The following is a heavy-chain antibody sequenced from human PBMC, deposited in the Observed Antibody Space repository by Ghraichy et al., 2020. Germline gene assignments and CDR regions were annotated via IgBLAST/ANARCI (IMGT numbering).Heavy chain of an antibody. CDR2: ISCSGGST. D-gene: IGHD6-13*01. J-gene: IGHJ6*04. CDR1: GFTFRSSA. V-gene: IGHV3-23*01. CDR3: AKGRYSSSSYYYYDGMDG. Sequence: GGSLRLSCAASGFTFRSSAMSWVRQAPGKGLEWVSAISCSGGSTYYADSVKGRFTISRDNSKNTLYLQMNSLRAEDTAVYYCAKGRYSSSSYYYYDGMDGWGEGATLTVSS.